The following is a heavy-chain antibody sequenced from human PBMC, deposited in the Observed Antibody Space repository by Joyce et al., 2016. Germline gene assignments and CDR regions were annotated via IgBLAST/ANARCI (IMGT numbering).Heavy chain of an antibody. Sequence: QVHLQESGPGLVEPSGTLSVTGTISSYSVTNDNWWSWVRQSPDKGLEWIGEIHHIGRTTYNPSLKSRVSMSVDKTKNQLSLTLNSVTAADSAIYYCTKNAAYYLDFWGRGTLVTVSS. J-gene: IGHJ4*02. CDR3: TKNAAYYLDF. D-gene: IGHD6-13*01. V-gene: IGHV4-4*02. CDR1: SYSVTNDNW. CDR2: IHHIGRT.